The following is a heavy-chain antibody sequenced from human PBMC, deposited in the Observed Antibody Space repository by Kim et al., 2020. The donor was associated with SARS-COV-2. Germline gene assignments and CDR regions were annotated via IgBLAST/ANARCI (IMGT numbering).Heavy chain of an antibody. D-gene: IGHD6-19*01. CDR2: INHSGST. CDR1: GGSFSGYY. J-gene: IGHJ4*02. CDR3: ASSGWSDNPANFDY. V-gene: IGHV4-34*01. Sequence: SQTLSLTCAVYGGSFSGYYWSWIRQPPGKGLEWIGEINHSGSTNYNPSLKSRVTISVDTSKNQFSLKLSSVTAADTAVYYCASSGWSDNPANFDYWGQGTLVTVSS.